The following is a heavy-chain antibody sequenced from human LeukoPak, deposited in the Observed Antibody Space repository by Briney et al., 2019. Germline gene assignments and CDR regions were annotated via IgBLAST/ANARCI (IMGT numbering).Heavy chain of an antibody. V-gene: IGHV4-34*01. J-gene: IGHJ5*02. CDR2: INHSGST. Sequence: SETLCLTCAVYGGSFSGHYWSWVRQPPGKGLEWIGEINHSGSTNYNASFKSRVTISVDTTTNQFSLKLSSVTDADTGVYYSARGSPGSIQQLVASNWFDPWGQGTLVTVSS. CDR1: GGSFSGHY. D-gene: IGHD6-13*01. CDR3: ARGSPGSIQQLVASNWFDP.